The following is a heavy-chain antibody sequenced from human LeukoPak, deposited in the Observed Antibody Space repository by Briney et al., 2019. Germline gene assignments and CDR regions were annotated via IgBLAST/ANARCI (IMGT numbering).Heavy chain of an antibody. CDR3: ARAPHDYGDHGGNNHY. CDR2: INHSGST. D-gene: IGHD4-17*01. CDR1: GGSFSGYY. V-gene: IGHV4-34*01. J-gene: IGHJ4*02. Sequence: KPSETLSLTCAVYGGSFSGYYWSWIRQPPGKGLEWIGEINHSGSTNYNPSLKSRVTISVDTSKNQFSLKLSSVTAADTAVYYCARAPHDYGDHGGNNHYWGQGTLVTVSS.